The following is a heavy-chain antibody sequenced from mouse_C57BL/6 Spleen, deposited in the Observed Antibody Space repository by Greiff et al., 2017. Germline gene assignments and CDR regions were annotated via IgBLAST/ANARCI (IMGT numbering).Heavy chain of an antibody. Sequence: QVQLQQPGAELVRPGSSVKLSCKASGYTFTSYWMHWVKQRPIQGLEWIGNIDPSDSETHYNQKFKDKATLTVDKSSSTAYMQLSSLTSEDSAVYCCARSEAYYYAMDYWGQGTSVTVSS. V-gene: IGHV1-52*01. CDR3: ARSEAYYYAMDY. J-gene: IGHJ4*01. CDR1: GYTFTSYW. D-gene: IGHD2-10*01. CDR2: IDPSDSET.